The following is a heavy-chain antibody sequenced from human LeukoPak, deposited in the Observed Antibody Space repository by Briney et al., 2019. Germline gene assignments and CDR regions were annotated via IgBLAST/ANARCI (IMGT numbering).Heavy chain of an antibody. CDR2: INAGNGDT. V-gene: IGHV1-3*01. Sequence: ASVKVSCKASGGTFSSYAISWVRQAPGQGLEWMGGINAGNGDTKYSHHFQGRVTITRDTSASTAYMEMSSLTSEDTALYYCARDDCGDTCYPGGYWGQGTLVTVSS. J-gene: IGHJ4*02. D-gene: IGHD2-21*01. CDR3: ARDDCGDTCYPGGY. CDR1: GGTFSSYA.